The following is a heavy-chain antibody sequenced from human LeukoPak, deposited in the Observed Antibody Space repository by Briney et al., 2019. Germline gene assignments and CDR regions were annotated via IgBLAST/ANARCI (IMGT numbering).Heavy chain of an antibody. CDR3: AGDRYDYVWGSYRLNWFDP. CDR2: TYYRSKWYN. Sequence: SQTLSLTCAISGDSVSSNSAAWNWIRQSPSRGLEWLGRTYYRSKWYNDYAESVKSRITINPDTSKNQFSLQLNSVTPEDTAVYYCAGDRYDYVWGSYRLNWFDPWGQGTLVTVSS. CDR1: GDSVSSNSAA. V-gene: IGHV6-1*01. D-gene: IGHD3-16*02. J-gene: IGHJ5*02.